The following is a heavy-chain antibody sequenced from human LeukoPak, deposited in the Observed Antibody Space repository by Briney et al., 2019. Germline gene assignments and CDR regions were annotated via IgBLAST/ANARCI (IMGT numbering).Heavy chain of an antibody. Sequence: SETLSLTCTVSGGSISGYYYSWIRQPPGKDLEWIGYIYYSGSTNYNPSLTRRVTISLDTSMKQFSLNLRSVTAADAAVYFCVYGPNHYYFDYWGQGILVTVSS. J-gene: IGHJ4*02. CDR3: VYGPNHYYFDY. CDR2: IYYSGST. D-gene: IGHD3-16*01. CDR1: GGSISGYY. V-gene: IGHV4-59*01.